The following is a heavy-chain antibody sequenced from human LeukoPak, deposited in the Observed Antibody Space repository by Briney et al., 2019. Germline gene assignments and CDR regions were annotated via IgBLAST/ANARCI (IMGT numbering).Heavy chain of an antibody. CDR2: IIDSGDKT. D-gene: IGHD2-21*02. Sequence: GGSLRLSCAAYGFTFSNYAMNWVRQAPGKGLEWVSAIIDSGDKTYYADSVKGRFTIARDNSKSTVYLQLNSLRAEDTAVYYCAKDRNDHCGGDCSPPNWFDPWGQGTLVIVSS. J-gene: IGHJ5*02. CDR3: AKDRNDHCGGDCSPPNWFDP. V-gene: IGHV3-23*01. CDR1: GFTFSNYA.